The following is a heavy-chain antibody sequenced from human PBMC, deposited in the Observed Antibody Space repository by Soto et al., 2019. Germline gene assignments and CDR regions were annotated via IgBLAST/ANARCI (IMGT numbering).Heavy chain of an antibody. J-gene: IGHJ1*01. CDR3: AGVSGDGSSQYFQH. V-gene: IGHV1-69*13. CDR1: GGTFSSYA. D-gene: IGHD1-26*01. Sequence: PRASVTVSCKASGGTFSSYAVSWVRQAPGQGLEWMGGIIPIFGTANYAQKFQGRVTITADESTSTAYMELSSLRSEDTAVYYCAGVSGDGSSQYFQHWGQGTLVTVSS. CDR2: IIPIFGTA.